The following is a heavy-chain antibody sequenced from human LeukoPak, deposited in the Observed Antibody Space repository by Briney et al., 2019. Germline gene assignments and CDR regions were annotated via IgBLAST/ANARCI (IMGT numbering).Heavy chain of an antibody. CDR1: GGTFSSYA. CDR2: IIPIFGTA. CDR3: ARGGIDYGSGSYQDY. V-gene: IGHV1-69*13. Sequence: GASVKVSCKASGGTFSSYAISWVRQAPRQGLEWMGGIIPIFGTANYAQKFQGRVTITADESTSTAYMELSSLRSEDTAVYYCARGGIDYGSGSYQDYWGQGTLVTVSS. D-gene: IGHD3-10*01. J-gene: IGHJ4*02.